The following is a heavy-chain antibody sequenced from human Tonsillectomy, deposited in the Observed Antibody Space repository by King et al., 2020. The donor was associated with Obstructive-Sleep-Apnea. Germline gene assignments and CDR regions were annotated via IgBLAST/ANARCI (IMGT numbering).Heavy chain of an antibody. CDR1: GFTFSNYA. CDR2: ISYDGSNK. V-gene: IGHV3-30*04. Sequence: QLVQSGGGVVPPGRSLRIFCAASGFTFSNYAMHWVRQAPGKGLEWVAVISYDGSNKYYADSVKGRFTISRDNSKNTLYLQMNSLRAEDTAVYYCARDYYDSSGYADYWGQGTLVTVSS. J-gene: IGHJ4*02. D-gene: IGHD3-22*01. CDR3: ARDYYDSSGYADY.